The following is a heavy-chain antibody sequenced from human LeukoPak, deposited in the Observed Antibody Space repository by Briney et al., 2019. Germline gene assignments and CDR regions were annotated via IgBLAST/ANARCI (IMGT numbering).Heavy chain of an antibody. V-gene: IGHV1-18*01. Sequence: ASVKVSCKAYGYTFMSHGITWVRQAPGQGLEWMGWISGYSSNTNCAQRLRGRVTMTTDTSTNTAYMELRSLISDDTAVYYCARATGTWGHDGFDIWGQGTMVTVSS. CDR3: ARATGTWGHDGFDI. CDR2: ISGYSSNT. J-gene: IGHJ3*02. D-gene: IGHD3-16*01. CDR1: GYTFMSHG.